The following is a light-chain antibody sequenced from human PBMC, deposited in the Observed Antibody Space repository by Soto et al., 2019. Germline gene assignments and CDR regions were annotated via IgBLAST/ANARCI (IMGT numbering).Light chain of an antibody. J-gene: IGKJ3*01. CDR2: AAS. CDR1: QSISSY. Sequence: DIQMTQSPSSLSASVGDRVTITCRASQSISSYLNWYQQKPGKAPKLLIYAASNLQSGVPSSFSGSGSWTDFTLTISRLPPEDFATYYCQQSYSTPLTFGPGTKVDIK. CDR3: QQSYSTPLT. V-gene: IGKV1-39*01.